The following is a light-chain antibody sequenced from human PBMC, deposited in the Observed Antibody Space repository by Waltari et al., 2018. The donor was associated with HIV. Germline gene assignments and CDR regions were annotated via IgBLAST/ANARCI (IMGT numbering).Light chain of an antibody. CDR2: DVN. CDR1: SRDVGGYNY. Sequence: QCALTQPSSVSGSHGQSVTISCTGTSRDVGGYNYVSWYQHHTGKDHKFMIYDVNKRPSVFPYRFPGSKPGNTASLTISALQAEDEADYYCFSYAYNYPLVFGRVTKLTVL. J-gene: IGLJ2*01. V-gene: IGLV2-11*01. CDR3: FSYAYNYPLV.